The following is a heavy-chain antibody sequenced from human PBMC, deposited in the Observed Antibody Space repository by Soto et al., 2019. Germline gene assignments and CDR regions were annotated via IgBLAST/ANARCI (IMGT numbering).Heavy chain of an antibody. D-gene: IGHD3-3*01. CDR3: ATDASRVDYDFWSGYNYGMDV. V-gene: IGHV1-24*01. J-gene: IGHJ6*02. CDR1: GYTLTELS. CDR2: FDPEDGET. Sequence: GASVKVSCKVSGYTLTELSMHWVRQAPGKGLEWMGGFDPEDGETIYAQKFQGRVTMTEDTSTDTAYMELSSLRSEDTAVYYCATDASRVDYDFWSGYNYGMDVWGQGTTVTVYS.